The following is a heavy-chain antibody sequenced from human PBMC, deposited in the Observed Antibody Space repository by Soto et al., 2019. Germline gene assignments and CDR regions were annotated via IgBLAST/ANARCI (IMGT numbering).Heavy chain of an antibody. CDR3: AKDAVADDSSGYGYFQH. CDR1: GFTFDDYA. CDR2: ISWDGGST. Sequence: GGSLRLSCAASGFTFDDYAMHWVRQAPGKGLEWVSLISWDGGSTYYADSVKGRFTISRDNSKNSLYLQMNSLRAEDTALYYCAKDAVADDSSGYGYFQHWGQGTLVTVSS. V-gene: IGHV3-43D*04. J-gene: IGHJ1*01. D-gene: IGHD3-22*01.